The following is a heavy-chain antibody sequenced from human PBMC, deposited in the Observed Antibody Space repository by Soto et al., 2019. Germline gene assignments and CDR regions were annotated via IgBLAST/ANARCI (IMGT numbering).Heavy chain of an antibody. CDR3: ARVGGGLASLGYYGMDV. CDR1: GYTFIGDY. D-gene: IGHD3-10*01. Sequence: ASVKVSCKTSGYTFIGDYMHWVRQAPGQGLEWMGWINPNSGGTNYAQRFQGWVTMTRDRSISTAYMELSRLKSDDTAVYYCARVGGGLASLGYYGMDVWGQGTTVTVSS. J-gene: IGHJ6*02. V-gene: IGHV1-2*04. CDR2: INPNSGGT.